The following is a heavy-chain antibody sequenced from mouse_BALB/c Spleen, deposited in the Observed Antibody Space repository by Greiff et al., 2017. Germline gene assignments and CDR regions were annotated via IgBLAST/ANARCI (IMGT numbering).Heavy chain of an antibody. CDR1: GDSITSGY. Sequence: EVMLVESGPSLVKPSQTLSLTCSVTGDSITSGYWNWIRKFPGNKLEYMGYISYSGSTYYNPSLKSRISITRDTSKNQYYLQLNSVTTEDTATYYCARWDGSSPHWYFDVWGAGTTVTVSS. CDR3: ARWDGSSPHWYFDV. D-gene: IGHD1-1*01. V-gene: IGHV3-8*02. J-gene: IGHJ1*01. CDR2: ISYSGST.